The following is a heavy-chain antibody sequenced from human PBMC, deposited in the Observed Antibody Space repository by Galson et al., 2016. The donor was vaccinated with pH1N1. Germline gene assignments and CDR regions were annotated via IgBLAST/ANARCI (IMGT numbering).Heavy chain of an antibody. Sequence: SLRLSCAASGFTFSNYWMNWVRQVPGKGLMWVSRINIDGSRTIYADSVKGRFIISRDNAKNTLYLQIHSLTAGDTAVYYCTREPYYPDYLDSWDQGTLVAVSS. CDR1: GFTFSNYW. CDR3: TREPYYPDYLDS. D-gene: IGHD1-26*01. CDR2: INIDGSRT. V-gene: IGHV3-74*01. J-gene: IGHJ4*02.